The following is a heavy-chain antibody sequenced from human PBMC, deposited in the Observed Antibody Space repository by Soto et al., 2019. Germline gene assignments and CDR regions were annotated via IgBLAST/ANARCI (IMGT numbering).Heavy chain of an antibody. D-gene: IGHD2-2*01. CDR1: GGTFSSYA. J-gene: IGHJ6*02. CDR2: IIPIFGTA. V-gene: IGHV1-69*06. CDR3: AEDIVVVPAAMRGYYYYGMDV. Sequence: SVKVSCKASGGTFSSYAISWVRQAPGQGLEWMGGIIPIFGTANYAQKFQGRVTITADKSTSTAYMELSSVRSEDTAVYYCAEDIVVVPAAMRGYYYYGMDVWGQGTTVTVSS.